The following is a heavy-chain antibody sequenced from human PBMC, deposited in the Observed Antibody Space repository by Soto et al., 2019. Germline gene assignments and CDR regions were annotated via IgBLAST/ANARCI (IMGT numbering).Heavy chain of an antibody. CDR1: GYTFTSYA. Sequence: ASVKVSCKASGYTFTSYAMHWVRQAPGQRLEWMGWINAGNGNTKYSQKFQGRVTMTRNTSISTAYMELSSLRSEDTAVYYCASAGYCSGGSCYSLQGGMWFDPWGQGTLVTVSS. J-gene: IGHJ5*02. D-gene: IGHD2-15*01. CDR2: INAGNGNT. V-gene: IGHV1-3*01. CDR3: ASAGYCSGGSCYSLQGGMWFDP.